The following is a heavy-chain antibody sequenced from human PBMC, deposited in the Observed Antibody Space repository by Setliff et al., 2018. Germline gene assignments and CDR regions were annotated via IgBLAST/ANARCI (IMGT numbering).Heavy chain of an antibody. V-gene: IGHV3-23*01. D-gene: IGHD3-3*01. Sequence: GGSLRLSCAASGFTFNNYAMTWVRQAPGKGLEWVSSISGSGGSTYYADSVKGRFTISRDNAKNSLYLQMNSLRAEDTALYYCAREVWNIYDNDNSWSGYSDHWGQGTLVTVSS. J-gene: IGHJ4*02. CDR1: GFTFNNYA. CDR3: AREVWNIYDNDNSWSGYSDH. CDR2: ISGSGGST.